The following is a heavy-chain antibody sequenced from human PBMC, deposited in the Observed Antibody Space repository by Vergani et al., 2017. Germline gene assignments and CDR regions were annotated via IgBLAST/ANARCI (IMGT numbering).Heavy chain of an antibody. D-gene: IGHD3-10*01. V-gene: IGHV4-34*01. J-gene: IGHJ5*02. CDR1: SGSFSGYY. CDR2: INHSGST. Sequence: QVQLQQWGAGLLKPSETLSLTCAVYSGSFSGYYWSWIRQPPGKGLEWIGEINHSGSTNYNPSLKSRVTISVDTSKNQFSLKLSSVTAADTAVYYCAREGRSMVRGVIIRGWFDPWGQGTLVTVSS. CDR3: AREGRSMVRGVIIRGWFDP.